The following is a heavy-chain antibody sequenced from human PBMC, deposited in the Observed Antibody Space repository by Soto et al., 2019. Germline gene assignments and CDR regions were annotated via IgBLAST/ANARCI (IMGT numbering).Heavy chain of an antibody. CDR2: INDRGST. V-gene: IGHV4-34*01. CDR3: ARLEITTSDTFDI. CDR1: CGSFSGCY. Sequence: QVQLPQGGAGLLKPSETLSLTCAVYCGSFSGCYWTWIRRPPGKGLEWIGEINDRGSTNYNPSLSSRVTISVDTSRNQFSLRLNSVTAADTAVYYCARLEITTSDTFDIWGQGTMVTVSS. D-gene: IGHD4-4*01. J-gene: IGHJ3*02.